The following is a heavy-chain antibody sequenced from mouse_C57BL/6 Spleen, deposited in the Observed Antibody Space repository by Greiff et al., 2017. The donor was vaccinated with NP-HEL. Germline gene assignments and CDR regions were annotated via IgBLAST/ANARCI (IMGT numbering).Heavy chain of an antibody. Sequence: ESGPGLVKPSQSLSLTCSVTGYSITSGYYWNWIRQFPGNKLEWMGYISYDGSNNYNPSLKNRISITRDTSKNQFFLKLNSVTTEDTATYYCAREVDGNYEDYAMDYWGQGTSVTVSS. V-gene: IGHV3-6*01. CDR3: AREVDGNYEDYAMDY. CDR1: GYSITSGYY. CDR2: ISYDGSN. D-gene: IGHD2-1*01. J-gene: IGHJ4*01.